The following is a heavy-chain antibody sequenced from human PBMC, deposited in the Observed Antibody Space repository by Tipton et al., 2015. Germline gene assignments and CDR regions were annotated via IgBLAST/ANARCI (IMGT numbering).Heavy chain of an antibody. CDR2: IYPGDSDT. V-gene: IGHV5-51*01. CDR1: GYSFTSYW. CDR3: ARQIRPITDYLYFDL. J-gene: IGHJ2*01. D-gene: IGHD3-10*01. Sequence: QLVQSGAEVKKPGEYLKISCKGSGYSFTSYWIGWVRQMPGKGLEWMGIIYPGDSDTRYSPSFQGQVTISADKSISTAYLQWSSLKASDTAMYYCARQIRPITDYLYFDLWGRGTLVTVSS.